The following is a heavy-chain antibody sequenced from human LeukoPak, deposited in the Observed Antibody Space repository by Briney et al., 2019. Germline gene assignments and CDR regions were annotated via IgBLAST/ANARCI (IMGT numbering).Heavy chain of an antibody. CDR2: IYTTGNT. J-gene: IGHJ6*03. CDR3: ARLKFYDSTGYSPGYYMDV. V-gene: IGHV4-4*07. Sequence: PSETLSLTCSVSGGAIISYYWSWIRQPAGKGPEWIGRIYTTGNTDYNPSLKTRVTMSTDLSKKRFSLRLRSVTAADTAVYYCARLKFYDSTGYSPGYYMDVWGKGTAVTVSS. D-gene: IGHD3-22*01. CDR1: GGAIISYY.